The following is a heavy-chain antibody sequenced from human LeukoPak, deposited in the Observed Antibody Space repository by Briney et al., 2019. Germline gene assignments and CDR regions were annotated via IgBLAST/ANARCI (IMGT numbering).Heavy chain of an antibody. CDR1: GFTFSNYA. J-gene: IGHJ4*02. CDR2: ISYDGSNK. Sequence: GGSLRLSCAASGFTFSNYAVHWVRQAPGKGLEWVAFISYDGSNKHYADSVKGRFAISRDNSKNTLYLQMNSLRPEDTAVYYCARARFGYNRGPFDYWGQGILVTVSS. D-gene: IGHD5-24*01. CDR3: ARARFGYNRGPFDY. V-gene: IGHV3-30*09.